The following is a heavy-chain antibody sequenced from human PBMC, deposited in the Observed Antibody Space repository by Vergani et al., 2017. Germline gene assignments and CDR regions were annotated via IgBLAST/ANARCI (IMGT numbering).Heavy chain of an antibody. CDR3: AKDSIEGNSNYY. J-gene: IGHJ4*02. V-gene: IGHV3-30*18. CDR2: ISYDGSNK. D-gene: IGHD4-11*01. CDR1: GFTFSSYG. Sequence: QVQLVESGGGVVQPGRSLRLSCAASGFTFSSYGMHWVRQAPGKGLEWVAVISYDGSNKYYADSVKGRFTISRDNSKNTLYLQMNSLRAEDTAVYYCAKDSIEGNSNYYWGQGTLVTVSS.